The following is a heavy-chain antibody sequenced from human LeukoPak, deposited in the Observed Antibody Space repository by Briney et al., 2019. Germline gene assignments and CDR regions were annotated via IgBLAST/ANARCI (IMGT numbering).Heavy chain of an antibody. J-gene: IGHJ4*02. Sequence: SETLALTCTVSGGSISSHYWSWIRQPPGKGLEWVGYIYYSGSTNYNPSLKSRVTISVDTSKNQFSLKLSSVTAADKAVYYCARDGSGSLWGQGTLVTVSS. V-gene: IGHV4-59*11. CDR2: IYYSGST. CDR1: GGSISSHY. D-gene: IGHD3-10*01. CDR3: ARDGSGSL.